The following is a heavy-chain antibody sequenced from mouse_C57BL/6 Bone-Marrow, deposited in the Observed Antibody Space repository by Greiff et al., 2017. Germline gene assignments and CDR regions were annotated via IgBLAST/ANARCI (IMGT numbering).Heavy chain of an antibody. CDR2: ISYDGSN. V-gene: IGHV3-6*01. J-gene: IGHJ2*01. CDR1: GYSITSSYY. Sequence: VQLKESGPGLVKPSQSLSLTCSVTGYSITSSYYWNWIRQFPGNKLEWMGYISYDGSNNYNPSLKNRISNTRDTSKNQFFLKLNSVTTEDTATYYCAREAVLDYWGQGTTLTVSS. CDR3: AREAVLDY.